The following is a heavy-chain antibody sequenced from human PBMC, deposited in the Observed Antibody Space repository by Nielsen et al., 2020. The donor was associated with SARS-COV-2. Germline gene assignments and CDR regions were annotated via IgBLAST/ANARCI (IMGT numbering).Heavy chain of an antibody. CDR3: AKVAYYDFWSGYHHFCGMDV. Sequence: GGSLRLSCAASGFTFNSYAMTWVRQAPGKGLEWVSGIVGSGGSTYYADSVKGRFTISRDNSKNTLYLQMKSLRAEDTAVYYCAKVAYYDFWSGYHHFCGMDVWGQGTTVTVSS. V-gene: IGHV3-23*01. J-gene: IGHJ6*02. CDR1: GFTFNSYA. D-gene: IGHD3-3*01. CDR2: IVGSGGST.